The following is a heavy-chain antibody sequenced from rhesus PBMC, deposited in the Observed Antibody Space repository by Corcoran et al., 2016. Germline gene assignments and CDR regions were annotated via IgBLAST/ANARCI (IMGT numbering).Heavy chain of an antibody. Sequence: QVQLQESGPGVVKPSETLSLTCAVSGGSISGYYLWSWIRQPPGKGMEWIGYIYGGSGITNYNPSLKSRVIISIDTSKNQFSLKLSSVTAADTAVYYCARGGGGSWNFDYWGQGVLVTVSS. J-gene: IGHJ4*01. CDR3: ARGGGGSWNFDY. V-gene: IGHV4S7*01. D-gene: IGHD6-25*01. CDR2: IYGGSGIT. CDR1: GGSISGYYL.